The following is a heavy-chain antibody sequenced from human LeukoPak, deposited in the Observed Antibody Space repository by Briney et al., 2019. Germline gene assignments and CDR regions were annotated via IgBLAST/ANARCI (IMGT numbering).Heavy chain of an antibody. CDR2: MNPNSGNT. J-gene: IGHJ5*02. CDR3: ARVYDFWSGYYDWFDP. D-gene: IGHD3-3*01. V-gene: IGHV1-8*01. CDR1: GYTFTSYD. Sequence: ASVKVSCKASGYTFTSYDINWVRQATGQGLEWVGWMNPNSGNTGYAQKFQGRVTMTRNTSISTAYMELSSLRSEDTAVYYCARVYDFWSGYYDWFDPWGQGTLVTVSS.